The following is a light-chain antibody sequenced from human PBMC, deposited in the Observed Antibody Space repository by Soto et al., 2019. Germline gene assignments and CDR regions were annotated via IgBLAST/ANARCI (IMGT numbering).Light chain of an antibody. Sequence: DIQMTQSPSSLSASVGDRVTITCRARQSISSYLNWYQQKPGKPPKLLIYAASSLQIGGPTRFYGSGSGTDFTLTISSLQPEDFATYYCQQSYSTPFTLGPGTKVDTK. V-gene: IGKV1-39*01. CDR2: AAS. CDR1: QSISSY. CDR3: QQSYSTPFT. J-gene: IGKJ3*01.